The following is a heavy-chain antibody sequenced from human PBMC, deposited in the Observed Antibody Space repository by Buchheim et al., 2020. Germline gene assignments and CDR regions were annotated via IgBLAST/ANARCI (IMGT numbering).Heavy chain of an antibody. J-gene: IGHJ4*02. V-gene: IGHV5-10-1*01. Sequence: EVQLVQSGAEVKKPGESLRISCKGSGYSFTSYWISWVRQMPGKGLEWMGRIDPSDSYTNYSPSFQGHVTISADNSISTAYPQWSSLKASDTAMYYCARHVHLCSGGSCYSDLSDYWGQGTL. CDR2: IDPSDSYT. D-gene: IGHD2-15*01. CDR3: ARHVHLCSGGSCYSDLSDY. CDR1: GYSFTSYW.